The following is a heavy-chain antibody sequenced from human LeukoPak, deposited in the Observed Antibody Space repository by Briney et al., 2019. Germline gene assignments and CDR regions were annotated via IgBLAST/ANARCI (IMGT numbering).Heavy chain of an antibody. CDR3: ARPYYPDSSGYLFNS. CDR2: INPNSGGT. CDR1: GYTFTDYY. D-gene: IGHD3-22*01. J-gene: IGHJ4*02. Sequence: ASVTVSCTASGYTFTDYYMHWVRQAPGQGLEWMGWINPNSGGTNYAQKFQGRVTMTRDTSISTAYMELSRLTSDDTAVFFCARPYYPDSSGYLFNSWGQGTLVTVSS. V-gene: IGHV1-2*02.